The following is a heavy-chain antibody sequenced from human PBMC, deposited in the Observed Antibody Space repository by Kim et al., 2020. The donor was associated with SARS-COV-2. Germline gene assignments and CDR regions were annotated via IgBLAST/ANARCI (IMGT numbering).Heavy chain of an antibody. J-gene: IGHJ4*02. Sequence: GGSLRLSCAASGFTFSSYGMHWVRQAPGKGLEWVAVISYDGSNKYYADSVKGRFTISRDNSKNTLYLQMNSLRAEDTAVYYCAKGDRKGAAAGNVGTYYFDYWGQGTLVTVSS. CDR1: GFTFSSYG. V-gene: IGHV3-30*18. CDR2: ISYDGSNK. D-gene: IGHD6-13*01. CDR3: AKGDRKGAAAGNVGTYYFDY.